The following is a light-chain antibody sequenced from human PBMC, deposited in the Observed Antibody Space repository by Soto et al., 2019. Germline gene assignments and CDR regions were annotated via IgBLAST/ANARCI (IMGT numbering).Light chain of an antibody. CDR2: SAS. V-gene: IGKV1-17*03. CDR3: LQHNSYPLT. CDR1: QDIKYY. J-gene: IGKJ4*01. Sequence: DMQMTQSPSVMSASVGQRVTINCRASQDIKYYLAWFQQKPGTVPKRLIYSASSLQSGVPSRFSGSGSGTKFTLTISGLQPEDSATYYCLQHNSYPLTFGGGTKVEIK.